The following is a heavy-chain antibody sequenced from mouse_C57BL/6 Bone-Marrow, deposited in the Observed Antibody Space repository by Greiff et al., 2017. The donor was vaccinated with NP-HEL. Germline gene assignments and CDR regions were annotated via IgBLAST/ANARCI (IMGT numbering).Heavy chain of an antibody. D-gene: IGHD1-1*01. J-gene: IGHJ1*03. Sequence: EVQLVESGGGLVQPGGSMKLSCGASGFTFSNSWMNWVSQSPEKGLEWVAQIRLKSDNYATHYAESVTGRFTISRDDAQRSVYQQMNNLMAEDTCIYYCTDCYGGDLDVWGTGTTVTVSS. CDR3: TDCYGGDLDV. CDR2: IRLKSDNYAT. CDR1: GFTFSNSW. V-gene: IGHV6-3*01.